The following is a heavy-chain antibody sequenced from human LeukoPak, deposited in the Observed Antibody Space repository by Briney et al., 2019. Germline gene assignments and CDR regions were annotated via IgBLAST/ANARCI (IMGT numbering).Heavy chain of an antibody. CDR3: ASVEGPTGY. Sequence: GGSLRLSCAASGFTHSDHHMDWVRQAPGKGLEWVGRNRNKASRYTTEYAASVKGRFTISRDDSKNSMYLQMNSLKTEDTAVYYCASVEGPTGYWGQGTLVTVSS. CDR2: NRNKASRYTT. D-gene: IGHD1-26*01. V-gene: IGHV3-72*01. CDR1: GFTHSDHH. J-gene: IGHJ4*02.